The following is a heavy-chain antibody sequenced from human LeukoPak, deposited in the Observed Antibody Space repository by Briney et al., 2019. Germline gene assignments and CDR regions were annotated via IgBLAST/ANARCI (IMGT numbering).Heavy chain of an antibody. J-gene: IGHJ3*02. V-gene: IGHV1-8*01. CDR3: AVPLAVAEGTHAFDI. CDR1: GYTFTSYD. D-gene: IGHD6-19*01. CDR2: MNPNSGNT. Sequence: GASVKVSCKASGYTFTSYDINWVRQATGQGLEWMGWMNPNSGNTGYAQKFQGRVTMTRNTSISTAYMELSSLRSEDTAVYYCAVPLAVAEGTHAFDIWGQGTMVTVSS.